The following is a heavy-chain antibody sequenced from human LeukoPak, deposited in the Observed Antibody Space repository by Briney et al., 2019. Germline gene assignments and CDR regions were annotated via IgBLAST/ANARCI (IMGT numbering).Heavy chain of an antibody. D-gene: IGHD3-22*01. V-gene: IGHV1-69*13. CDR2: IIPIFGTA. CDR1: GGTFSSYA. J-gene: IGHJ4*02. CDR3: ASQSNDQDDSSGYYYVPFDY. Sequence: ASVKVSCKASGGTFSSYAISWVRQAPGQGLEWMGGIIPIFGTANYAQKFQGRVTITADESTSTAYMELSSLRSEDTAVYYCASQSNDQDDSSGYYYVPFDYWGQGTLVTVSS.